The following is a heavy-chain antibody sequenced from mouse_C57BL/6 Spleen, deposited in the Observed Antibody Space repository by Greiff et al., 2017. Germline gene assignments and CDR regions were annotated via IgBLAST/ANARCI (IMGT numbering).Heavy chain of an antibody. J-gene: IGHJ2*01. Sequence: VQVVESGAELVRPGASVTLSCKASGYTFTDYEMHWVKQTPVHGLEWIGAIDPETGGTAYNQKFKGKAILTADKSSSTAYMELRSLTSEDSAVYYCTREGYGSTPDYWGQGTTRTVSS. CDR1: GYTFTDYE. CDR2: IDPETGGT. CDR3: TREGYGSTPDY. D-gene: IGHD1-1*01. V-gene: IGHV1-15*01.